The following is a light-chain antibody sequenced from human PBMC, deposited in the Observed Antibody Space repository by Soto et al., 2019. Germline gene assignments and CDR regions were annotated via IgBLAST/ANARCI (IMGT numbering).Light chain of an antibody. CDR2: WAS. CDR1: HSVLYSSNNKNY. Sequence: DIVVTQSPDSLAVSLGERATINCKSSHSVLYSSNNKNYLVWYQQKPGQPPKLLISWASTRESGVPDRFSGSGSGSDLSLSISGLQAEDVAVYYCQQHYTGCTFGQGTKVEIK. CDR3: QQHYTGCT. J-gene: IGKJ2*02. V-gene: IGKV4-1*01.